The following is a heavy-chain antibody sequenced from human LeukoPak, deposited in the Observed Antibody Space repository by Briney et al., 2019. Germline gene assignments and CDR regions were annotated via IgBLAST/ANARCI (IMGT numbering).Heavy chain of an antibody. CDR3: ATVGGSYYRGYYFDY. CDR1: GYTRTELS. D-gene: IGHD1-26*01. CDR2: FDPEDGET. Sequence: ASVKVSCKVSGYTRTELSMHWVRQAPGKGLEWMGGFDPEDGETIYAQKFQGRVTMTEDTSTDTAYMELSSLRSEDTAVYYCATVGGSYYRGYYFDYWGQGTLVTVSS. J-gene: IGHJ4*02. V-gene: IGHV1-24*01.